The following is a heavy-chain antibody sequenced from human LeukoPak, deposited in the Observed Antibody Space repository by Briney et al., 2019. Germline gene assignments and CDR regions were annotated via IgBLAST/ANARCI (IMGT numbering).Heavy chain of an antibody. V-gene: IGHV4-4*07. CDR3: GRDFPGYSSGWHSWFAY. J-gene: IGHJ4*02. Sequence: PSETLSLTCTVSVGSMSSYYGSWIRHPAGEGRECIGRIYTSGSTNYNPSLKSRVTISVDKFKNQFSPKMRSVTSPEPALYYSGRDFPGYSSGWHSWFAYWGQGTLVTVYS. CDR2: IYTSGST. CDR1: VGSMSSYY. D-gene: IGHD6-19*01.